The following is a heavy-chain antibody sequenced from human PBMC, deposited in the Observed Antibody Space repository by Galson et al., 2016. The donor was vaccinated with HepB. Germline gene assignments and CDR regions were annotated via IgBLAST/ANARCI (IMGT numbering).Heavy chain of an antibody. CDR3: TSLVVVTAIRNFQH. Sequence: SLRLSCAASGFTFSNAWMSWVRQAPGKGLEWVGRIKSKTDGGTTDYAAPVKGRFTISRDDSKNTLYLQMNSLQTEDTAVYYCTSLVVVTAIRNFQHWGQGTLVTVSS. D-gene: IGHD2-21*02. CDR1: GFTFSNAW. J-gene: IGHJ1*01. CDR2: IKSKTDGGTT. V-gene: IGHV3-15*01.